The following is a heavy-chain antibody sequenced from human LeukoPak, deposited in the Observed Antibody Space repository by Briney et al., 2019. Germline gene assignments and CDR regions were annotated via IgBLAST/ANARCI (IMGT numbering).Heavy chain of an antibody. D-gene: IGHD2-2*01. CDR3: AKDSRRSSTSCSYYYYGMDV. CDR1: GFTFSSYG. J-gene: IGHJ6*02. Sequence: PGRSLRLSCAASGFTFSSYGMHWVRQAPGKGLEWVAVISYDGSNKYYADSVKGRFTISRDNSKNTLYLQMNSLRAEDTAVYYCAKDSRRSSTSCSYYYYGMDVWGQGTRSPSP. CDR2: ISYDGSNK. V-gene: IGHV3-30*18.